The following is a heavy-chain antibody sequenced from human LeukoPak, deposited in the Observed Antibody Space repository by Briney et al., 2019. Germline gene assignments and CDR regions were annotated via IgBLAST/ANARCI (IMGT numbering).Heavy chain of an antibody. CDR1: GVSSCSGGYY. Sequence: KASETPSLTSTVSGVSSCSGGYYWRSLRQHPGRGLELIGYIYYSGSTYYNPSIKSRVTISVDTSKNQFSLKLSSVTAADTAVYYCARVNYDSSGYYYDYWGQGTLVTVSS. J-gene: IGHJ4*02. CDR3: ARVNYDSSGYYYDY. CDR2: IYYSGST. D-gene: IGHD3-22*01. V-gene: IGHV4-31*03.